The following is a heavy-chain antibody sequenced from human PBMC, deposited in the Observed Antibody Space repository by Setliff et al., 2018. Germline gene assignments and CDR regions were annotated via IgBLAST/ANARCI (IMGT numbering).Heavy chain of an antibody. CDR1: GGTFDSYS. V-gene: IGHV1-69*06. CDR2: FTPILLTP. Sequence: SVKVSCKASGGTFDSYSFTWLRQAPGQGLEWVGGFTPILLTPNYAQKFQGRITITADKSTSTAYMELSGLRSDDTAVYYCARDPRGYSGFDRFRGAFNIWGQGTMVTVSS. J-gene: IGHJ3*02. CDR3: ARDPRGYSGFDRFRGAFNI. D-gene: IGHD5-12*01.